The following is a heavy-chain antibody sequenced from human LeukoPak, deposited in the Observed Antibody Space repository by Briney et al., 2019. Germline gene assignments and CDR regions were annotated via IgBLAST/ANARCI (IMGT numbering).Heavy chain of an antibody. CDR2: MYYSGST. CDR3: ARGGRGSTSLDN. V-gene: IGHV4-59*08. Sequence: PSETLSLTCTVSGASFSTYYWSWIRQPPGKGLEWIGYMYYSGSTNYNPSLKSRVTISVDTSKNQFSLKLSSVTAADTAVYYCARGGRGSTSLDNWGQGILVTVSS. D-gene: IGHD6-6*01. CDR1: GASFSTYY. J-gene: IGHJ4*02.